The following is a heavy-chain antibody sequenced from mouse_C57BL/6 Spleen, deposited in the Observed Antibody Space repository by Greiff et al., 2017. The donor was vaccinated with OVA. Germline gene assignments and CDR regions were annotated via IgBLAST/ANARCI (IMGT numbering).Heavy chain of an antibody. V-gene: IGHV8-12*01. J-gene: IGHJ1*03. CDR1: GFSLSTSGMG. Sequence: QVTLKVSGPGILQSSQTLSLTCSFSGFSLSTSGMGVSWIRQPSGKGLEWLAHIYWDDDKRYNPSLKSRLTLSKDTSRNQVLLKITSVDTADTATYYCARSLNYYGSSSWYFDVWGTGTTVTVSS. CDR3: ARSLNYYGSSSWYFDV. CDR2: IYWDDDK. D-gene: IGHD1-1*01.